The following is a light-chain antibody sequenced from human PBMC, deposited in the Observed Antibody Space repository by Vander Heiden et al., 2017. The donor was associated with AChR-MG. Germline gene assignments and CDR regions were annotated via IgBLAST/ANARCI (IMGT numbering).Light chain of an antibody. J-gene: IGLJ1*01. CDR2: DVN. CDR1: SSDIGDFNY. Sequence: QSALTQPASVSGSPGQSITISCTGTSSDIGDFNYVSWYQQYPGKAPKVMIYDVNNRPSGVSNRFSGSKSGNTASLTISGLQAEDEATYYCKSYTRSVTFVFGTGTWVTVL. CDR3: KSYTRSVTFV. V-gene: IGLV2-14*03.